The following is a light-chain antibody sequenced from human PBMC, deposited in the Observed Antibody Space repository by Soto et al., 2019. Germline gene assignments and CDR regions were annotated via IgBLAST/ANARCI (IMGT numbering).Light chain of an antibody. J-gene: IGKJ4*01. Sequence: DIQLTQSPSFLSASVGDRVTITCRASQGVSNYLAWYQQNPGTVPKLLIYAASTLQSGVPSRFSGSGSGTEFTLTISSLQPEDFATYYCQHCQSFPITFGGGTRVEI. CDR1: QGVSNY. CDR2: AAS. V-gene: IGKV1-9*01. CDR3: QHCQSFPIT.